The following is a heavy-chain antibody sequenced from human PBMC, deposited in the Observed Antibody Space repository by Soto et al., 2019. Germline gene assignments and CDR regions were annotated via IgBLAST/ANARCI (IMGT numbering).Heavy chain of an antibody. J-gene: IGHJ5*02. CDR3: VRVDGVLVVVTSRSGNGFGP. CDR1: GFNFSDHG. Sequence: GGSLRLSCVASGFNFSDHGMHWVRQAPGKGLEWVAGISYGGTYKHYGDSVKGRFAISRDNSMSTMSLQMNNLRLDDSALYYFVRVDGVLVVVTSRSGNGFGPCGRRTLVTV. D-gene: IGHD2-21*02. CDR2: ISYGGTYK. V-gene: IGHV3-30*03.